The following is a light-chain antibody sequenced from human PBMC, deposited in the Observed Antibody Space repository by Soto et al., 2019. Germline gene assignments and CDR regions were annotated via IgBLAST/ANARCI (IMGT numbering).Light chain of an antibody. CDR3: MQALQTAWT. CDR1: QSLLHSNGYNY. J-gene: IGKJ1*01. CDR2: LGS. V-gene: IGKV2-28*01. Sequence: DIVMTPSPLSLPVTPGESASISFRSSQSLLHSNGYNYLDWYLQKPGQSPQLLIYLGSNRASWVPDRFSGSGSGTDFTLKISRVEAEDVGVYYCMQALQTAWTFGQGTKVDIK.